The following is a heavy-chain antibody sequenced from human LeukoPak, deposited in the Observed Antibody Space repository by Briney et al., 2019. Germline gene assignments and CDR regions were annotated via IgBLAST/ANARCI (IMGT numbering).Heavy chain of an antibody. CDR1: GGSISGYY. V-gene: IGHV4-59*01. CDR2: LYYMRGA. Sequence: SETLSLTCTVSGGSISGYYWSWSRQPPGKGVEWIGNLYYMRGAWYKSSLKSRVTTSVDTSRNEFSLKLSSVTAADTAVYYCARDHSSISKTSGWLDPWGQGTLVTVSS. D-gene: IGHD3-10*01. CDR3: ARDHSSISKTSGWLDP. J-gene: IGHJ5*02.